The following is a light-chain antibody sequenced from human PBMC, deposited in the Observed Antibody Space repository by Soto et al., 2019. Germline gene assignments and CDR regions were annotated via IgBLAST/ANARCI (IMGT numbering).Light chain of an antibody. Sequence: IRLTQSPTSLSASVGVRVTITCQASQYIGNYLNWYQQKPGEAPRLLIADAANVEPGVPSRFSGRGSGADFTFIISSLQPEDIATYSCQQYDNIILSFGGGTKVDIK. CDR3: QQYDNIILS. V-gene: IGKV1-33*01. CDR1: QYIGNY. J-gene: IGKJ4*01. CDR2: DAA.